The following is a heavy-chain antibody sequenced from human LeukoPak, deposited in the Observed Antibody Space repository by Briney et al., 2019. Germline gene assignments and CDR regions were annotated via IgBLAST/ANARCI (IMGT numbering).Heavy chain of an antibody. Sequence: GGSLRLSCAASGFTFSSYSMNWVRQAPGEGLEWVSSISSSSTSIYYADSVKGRFTISRDNAKNSLYLQMNSLRAEDTAVYYCARASGVFVDTTTMGSYWGQGTLVTVSS. V-gene: IGHV3-21*01. J-gene: IGHJ4*02. CDR2: ISSSSTSI. CDR3: ARASGVFVDTTTMGSY. CDR1: GFTFSSYS. D-gene: IGHD5-18*01.